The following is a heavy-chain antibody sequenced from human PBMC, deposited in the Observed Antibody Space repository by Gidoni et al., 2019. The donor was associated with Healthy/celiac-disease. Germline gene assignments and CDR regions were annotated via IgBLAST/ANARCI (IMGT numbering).Heavy chain of an antibody. CDR3: ARDGESYYDFWSGIDY. CDR1: GFTFSSYS. V-gene: IGHV3-21*01. J-gene: IGHJ4*02. CDR2: ISSSSSYI. Sequence: EVQLVESGGGLVKPGGSLRLSCAASGFTFSSYSMNWVRQAPGKGLEWVSSISSSSSYIYYADSVKGRFTISRDNAKNSLYLQMNSLRAEDTAVYYCARDGESYYDFWSGIDYWGQGTLVTVSS. D-gene: IGHD3-3*01.